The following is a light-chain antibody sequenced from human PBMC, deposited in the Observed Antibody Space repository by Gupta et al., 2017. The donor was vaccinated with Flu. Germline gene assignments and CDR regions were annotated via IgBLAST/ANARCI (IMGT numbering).Light chain of an antibody. CDR1: QRIATF. CDR3: QQSYSVPWT. Sequence: PSSLSGSDGDRVNITCRASQRIATFLKWYQPKPGEAPKLLIFDASILQTGVPSRFSGRGSGTDFALSISSLQPEDFATYYCQQSYSVPWTFGQGTRVE. V-gene: IGKV1-39*01. J-gene: IGKJ1*01. CDR2: DAS.